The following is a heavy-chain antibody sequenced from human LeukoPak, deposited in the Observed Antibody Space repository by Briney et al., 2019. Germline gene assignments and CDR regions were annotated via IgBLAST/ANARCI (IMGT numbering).Heavy chain of an antibody. D-gene: IGHD6-19*01. CDR3: ARTWYGSGWYRFDY. CDR1: GFTVSSNY. CDR2: ISSGSTTI. V-gene: IGHV3-48*01. Sequence: GGSLRLSCAASGFTVSSNYMSWVRQAPGKGLEWVSYISSGSTTIYYADSVKGRFTISRDNAKNSLYLQMNSLRAEDTAVYYCARTWYGSGWYRFDYWGQGALVTVSS. J-gene: IGHJ4*02.